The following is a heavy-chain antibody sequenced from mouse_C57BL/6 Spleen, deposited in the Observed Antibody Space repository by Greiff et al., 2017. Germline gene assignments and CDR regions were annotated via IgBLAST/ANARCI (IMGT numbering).Heavy chain of an antibody. CDR2: IYPGDGDT. D-gene: IGHD2-2*01. CDR1: GYAFSSSW. CDR3: ARSGYDESSYFDY. Sequence: QVQLQQSGPELVKPGASVKISCKASGYAFSSSWMNWVKQRPGKGLEWIGRIYPGDGDTNYNGKFKGKATLTADKSSSTAYMQLSSLTSEDSAVYFCARSGYDESSYFDYWGQGTTLTVSS. J-gene: IGHJ2*01. V-gene: IGHV1-82*01.